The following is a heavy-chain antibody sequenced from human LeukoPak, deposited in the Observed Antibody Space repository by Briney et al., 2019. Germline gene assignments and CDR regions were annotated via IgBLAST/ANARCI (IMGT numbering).Heavy chain of an antibody. CDR2: ISGSGGST. CDR1: GFTFSSYA. CDR3: AKTLVTDYFHWFDP. V-gene: IGHV3-23*01. D-gene: IGHD2/OR15-2a*01. J-gene: IGHJ5*02. Sequence: PGGSLRLSCAASGFTFSSYAMSRVRQAPGKGLEWVSAISGSGGSTYYADSVKGRFTISRDNSKNTLYLQMNSLRDEDTAVYYCAKTLVTDYFHWFDPWGQGTLVTVSS.